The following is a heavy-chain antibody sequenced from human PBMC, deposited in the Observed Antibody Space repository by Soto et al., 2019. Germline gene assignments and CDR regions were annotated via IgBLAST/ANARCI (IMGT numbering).Heavy chain of an antibody. Sequence: ASVKVSCKASGYTFTSYGISWVRQAPGQGLEWMGWISAYNGNTNYAQKLQGRVTMTTDTSTSTAYMELRSLRSDDTAVYYCARVTYPTNWEVVVAANDYWGQGTLVTVSS. V-gene: IGHV1-18*01. CDR3: ARVTYPTNWEVVVAANDY. CDR2: ISAYNGNT. CDR1: GYTFTSYG. J-gene: IGHJ4*02. D-gene: IGHD2-15*01.